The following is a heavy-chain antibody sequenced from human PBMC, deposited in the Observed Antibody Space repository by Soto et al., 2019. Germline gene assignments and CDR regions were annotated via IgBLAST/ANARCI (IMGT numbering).Heavy chain of an antibody. CDR3: ARVDTFYADVDY. D-gene: IGHD4-17*01. J-gene: IGHJ4*02. Sequence: EVQLVESGGGLVQPGGSLRLSCAVSGFSVSGMYMTWVRQVPGKGLEWISLLYTDDTAYYADSVKGRFTISKDSSKDTLFLQMHGLRAEDTAVYYCARVDTFYADVDYWGQGTLVTVSS. CDR1: GFSVSGMY. CDR2: LYTDDTA. V-gene: IGHV3-66*01.